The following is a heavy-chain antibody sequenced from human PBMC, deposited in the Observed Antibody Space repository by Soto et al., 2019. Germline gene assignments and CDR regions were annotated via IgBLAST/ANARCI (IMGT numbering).Heavy chain of an antibody. CDR3: ARAWRVETFGLITMSKGMDV. CDR2: ISSTTNYI. CDR1: GFTFTRYS. J-gene: IGHJ6*02. Sequence: PGGSLRLSCAASGFTFTRYSMNWVRQAPGKGLEWVSSISSTTNYIYYADSMKGRFTVSRDNAKNSVYLEMNSLSAEDTAVYYCARAWRVETFGLITMSKGMDVWGQGTTVTVSS. D-gene: IGHD3-10*02. V-gene: IGHV3-21*01.